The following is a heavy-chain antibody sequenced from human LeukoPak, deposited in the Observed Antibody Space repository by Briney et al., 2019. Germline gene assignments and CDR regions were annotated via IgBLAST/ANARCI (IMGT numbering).Heavy chain of an antibody. CDR2: IYSSGST. CDR3: VGVVPAARFGMDV. Sequence: PSETLSLTCSVSGGSISSYYWSWIRQPPGKGLEWIGYIYSSGSTNYNPSLKSRVTISGDTSKNQFSLRLSSVTAADTAVYYCVGVVPAARFGMDVWGQGTTVTVSS. CDR1: GGSISSYY. J-gene: IGHJ6*02. V-gene: IGHV4-59*01. D-gene: IGHD2-2*01.